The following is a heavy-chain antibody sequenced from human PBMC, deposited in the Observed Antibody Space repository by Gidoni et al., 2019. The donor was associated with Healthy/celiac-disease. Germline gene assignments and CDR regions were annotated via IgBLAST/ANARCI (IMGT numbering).Heavy chain of an antibody. V-gene: IGHV4-31*03. CDR3: ARSSKIFGVVILRFDY. Sequence: QVQLQESGPGLVKPSQTLSLTCTVPGGSISSGGYYWSWIRQHPGKGLEWIGYIYYSGSTYYNPSLKSRVTISVDTSKNQISLKLSSVTAADTAVYYCARSSKIFGVVILRFDYWGQGTLVTVSS. CDR2: IYYSGST. D-gene: IGHD3-3*01. J-gene: IGHJ4*02. CDR1: GGSISSGGYY.